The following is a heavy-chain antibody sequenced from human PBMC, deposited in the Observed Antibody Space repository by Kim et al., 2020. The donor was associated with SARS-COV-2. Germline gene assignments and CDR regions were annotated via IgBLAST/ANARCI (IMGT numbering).Heavy chain of an antibody. CDR2: MSNDGSNI. Sequence: GGSLRLSCAASGFTFSSYAMHWVRQAPGKGLEWVAVMSNDGSNIYYADSVKGRFTISRDNSKNPLYLQMNSLRAEDTAVYYCARARSGSYLSDFDYWGQGTLVTVSS. D-gene: IGHD3-10*01. V-gene: IGHV3-30-3*01. CDR3: ARARSGSYLSDFDY. J-gene: IGHJ4*02. CDR1: GFTFSSYA.